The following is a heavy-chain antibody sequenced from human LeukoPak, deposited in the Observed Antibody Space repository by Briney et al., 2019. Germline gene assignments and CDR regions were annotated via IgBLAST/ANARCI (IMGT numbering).Heavy chain of an antibody. CDR2: IYYSRST. J-gene: IGHJ5*02. CDR3: ACSSTRSAWFDP. CDR1: GGAISSHH. V-gene: IGHV4-59*11. Sequence: SETLSVTCTVSGGAISSHHWSWIRQPPGKGLEWIGYIYYSRSTNYNPSLKSRVTISVDTSKNQFSLKLSSVIAADTAVYYCACSSTRSAWFDPWGQGTLVTVSS. D-gene: IGHD2-2*01.